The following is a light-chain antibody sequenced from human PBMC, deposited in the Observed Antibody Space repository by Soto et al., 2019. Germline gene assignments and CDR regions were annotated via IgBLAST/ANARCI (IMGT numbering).Light chain of an antibody. V-gene: IGKV1-5*01. Sequence: DIQMTQSPSTLAASVGDTVTMTCRSSSKWLAWYQKKPGKAPKLLIYDVSNLERGVPPRFSGSISGAESTLTITGLQPDDLGTYYCQHTTDFTFGQGTKVEIK. J-gene: IGKJ2*01. CDR1: SSSKW. CDR2: DVS. CDR3: QHTTDFT.